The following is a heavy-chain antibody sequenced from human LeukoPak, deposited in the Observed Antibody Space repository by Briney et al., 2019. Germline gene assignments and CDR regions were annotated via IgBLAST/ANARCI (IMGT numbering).Heavy chain of an antibody. J-gene: IGHJ4*02. V-gene: IGHV7-4-1*02. CDR2: INTNTGTP. CDR1: GYTFSIYT. CDR3: VRQYSGYESLYFDS. D-gene: IGHD5-12*01. Sequence: ASVKVSCKASGYTFSIYTLSWLRQAPGQGLERMGWINTNTGTPTYAQGFTGRFVFSLDSSVSTEYLQISSLKAEDIAVYYCVRQYSGYESLYFDSWGQGTLVTVSS.